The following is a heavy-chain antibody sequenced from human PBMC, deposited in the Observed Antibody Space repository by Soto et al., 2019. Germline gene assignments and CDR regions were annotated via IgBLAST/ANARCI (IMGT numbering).Heavy chain of an antibody. CDR3: ARAGGIAARMFTMGIDY. D-gene: IGHD6-6*01. Sequence: VSVKVSCKASGYTFTSYGISWVRQAPGQGLEWMGWISAYNGNTNYAQKLQGRVTMTTDTSTSTAYMELRSLRSDDTAVYYCARAGGIAARMFTMGIDYWGQGTLVTVSS. CDR1: GYTFTSYG. V-gene: IGHV1-18*01. J-gene: IGHJ4*02. CDR2: ISAYNGNT.